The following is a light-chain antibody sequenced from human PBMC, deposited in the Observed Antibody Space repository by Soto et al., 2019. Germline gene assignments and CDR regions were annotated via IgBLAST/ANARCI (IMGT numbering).Light chain of an antibody. CDR2: GVS. CDR1: QTVSRY. CDR3: QHRSNWGMYT. J-gene: IGKJ2*01. V-gene: IGKV3-11*01. Sequence: EIVLTQSPATLSLSPGERATLSCRASQTVSRYLAWFQQKPGQAPRLLISGVSNRATGIPGRFSGSGSGTDFTLTISSLEPEDFAVYYCQHRSNWGMYTFGQGTKLEIK.